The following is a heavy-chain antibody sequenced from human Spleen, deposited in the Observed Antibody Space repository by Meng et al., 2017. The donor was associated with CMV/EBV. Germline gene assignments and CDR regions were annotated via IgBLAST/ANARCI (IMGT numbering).Heavy chain of an antibody. CDR1: GGSISSSSYY. J-gene: IGHJ4*02. CDR2: IYYSGST. V-gene: IGHV4-39*01. Sequence: GSLRLSCTVSGGSISSSSYYWGWIRQPPRKGLEWIGSIYYSGSTYYNPSLKSRVTISVDTSKNQFSLKLSSVTAADTAVYYCARQRGAVVVVAGPLTQEPEFDYWGQGTLVTVSS. D-gene: IGHD2-15*01. CDR3: ARQRGAVVVVAGPLTQEPEFDY.